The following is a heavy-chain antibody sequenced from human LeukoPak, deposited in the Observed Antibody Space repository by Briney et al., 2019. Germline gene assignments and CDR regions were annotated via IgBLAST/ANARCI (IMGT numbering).Heavy chain of an antibody. Sequence: PGGSLTLSCAASGVTFSSCNVNWVRNAPGQGQEGVSSISSSSSYIYYADSVKGRFTISRDSAKNSLYLLMNSLRAEDTAVYYCARDKDGGYDRIFDYWGQRTLVTVCS. CDR3: ARDKDGGYDRIFDY. CDR2: ISSSSSYI. J-gene: IGHJ4*02. CDR1: GVTFSSCN. D-gene: IGHD5-12*01. V-gene: IGHV3-21*01.